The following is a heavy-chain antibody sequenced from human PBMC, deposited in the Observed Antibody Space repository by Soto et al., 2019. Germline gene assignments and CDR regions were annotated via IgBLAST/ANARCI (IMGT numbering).Heavy chain of an antibody. CDR3: AREGYSGSYYGVYYYYGMDV. CDR2: IYYSGST. V-gene: IGHV4-59*01. CDR1: GGSISSYY. J-gene: IGHJ6*02. Sequence: PSETLSLTCTVSGGSISSYYWSWIRQPPGKGLEWIGYIYYSGSTNYNPSLKSRVTISVDTSKNQFSLKLSSVTAADTAVYYCAREGYSGSYYGVYYYYGMDVWGQGTTVTVSS. D-gene: IGHD1-26*01.